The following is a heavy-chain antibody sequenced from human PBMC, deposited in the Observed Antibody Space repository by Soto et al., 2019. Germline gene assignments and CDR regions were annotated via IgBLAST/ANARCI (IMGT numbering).Heavy chain of an antibody. V-gene: IGHV1-8*01. Sequence: QVQLVQSGAEVKKPGASVKVSCKASGYTFTSYDINWVRQATGQGLEWMGWMNPNSGNTGYAQKFQGRVTMTRNTSISTADMELSSLRSEDTAVYYCARRRTRYRTTHFDPWGQGTLVTVSS. D-gene: IGHD1-1*01. CDR1: GYTFTSYD. J-gene: IGHJ5*02. CDR2: MNPNSGNT. CDR3: ARRRTRYRTTHFDP.